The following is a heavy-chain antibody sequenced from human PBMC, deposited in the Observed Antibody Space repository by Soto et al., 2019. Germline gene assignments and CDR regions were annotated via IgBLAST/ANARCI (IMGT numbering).Heavy chain of an antibody. D-gene: IGHD5-12*01. J-gene: IGHJ6*02. CDR1: GGTFSSYA. CDR3: ARRRDGYNYYYYYGMDV. Sequence: SVKVSCKASGGTFSSYAISWVRQAPGQGLEWMGGIIPIFGTANYAQKFQGRVTITADESTSTAYMELSSLRSEDTAVYYCARRRDGYNYYYYYGMDVWGQGTTVTVSS. V-gene: IGHV1-69*13. CDR2: IIPIFGTA.